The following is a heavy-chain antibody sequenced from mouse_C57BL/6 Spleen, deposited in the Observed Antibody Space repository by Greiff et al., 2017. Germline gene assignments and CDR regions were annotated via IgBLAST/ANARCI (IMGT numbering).Heavy chain of an antibody. J-gene: IGHJ3*01. D-gene: IGHD2-5*01. V-gene: IGHV5-4*01. CDR1: GFTFSSYA. CDR3: ARVYSNYGWFAY. CDR2: ISDGGSYT. Sequence: DVQLVESGGGLVKPGGSLKLSCAASGFTFSSYAMSWVRQTPEKRLEWVATISDGGSYTYYPDNVKGRFTISRDNAKNNLYLQMSHLKSEDTAMYYCARVYSNYGWFAYWGQGTLVTVSA.